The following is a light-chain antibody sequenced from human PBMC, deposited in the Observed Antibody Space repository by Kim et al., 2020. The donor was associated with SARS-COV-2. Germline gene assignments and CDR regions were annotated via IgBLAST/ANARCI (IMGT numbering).Light chain of an antibody. J-gene: IGKJ1*01. CDR1: QGISSW. CDR3: QQAHSFPWT. CDR2: DAS. Sequence: ATVGDTVTITCRGSQGISSWLAWYQQKPWKAPKVLIYDASNLQRDVPSRFSGSGSGTDFTLTISSLKPEDFATYYWQQAHSFPWTFGQGTKVDIK. V-gene: IGKV1-12*01.